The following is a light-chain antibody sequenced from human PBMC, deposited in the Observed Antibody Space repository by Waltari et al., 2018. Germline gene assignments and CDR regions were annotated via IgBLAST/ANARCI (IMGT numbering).Light chain of an antibody. V-gene: IGLV1-40*01. CDR1: SPNIGVGYD. J-gene: IGLJ2*01. CDR2: GNN. CDR3: QSYDSSLSGVI. Sequence: QSVLTQPPSVSGAPGQRITLSCTGTSPNIGVGYDLHWYLQLPGTAPKLLILGNNNRPSGVPDRFSASKSDTSASLAITGLQAEDEADYYCQSYDSSLSGVIFGGGTKLTVL.